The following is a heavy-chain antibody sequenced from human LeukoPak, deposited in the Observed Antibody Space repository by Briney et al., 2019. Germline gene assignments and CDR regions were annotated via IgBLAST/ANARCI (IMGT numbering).Heavy chain of an antibody. CDR1: GGHFSGYF. D-gene: IGHD2-21*01. J-gene: IGHJ4*02. CDR3: ARQITFCGADGCYSYDF. Sequence: SETLSLTCTVSGGHFSGYFWTWIRQPPGKGLEWIGQTSLRGSATYNPSLDSRVTISVDTSKNQFSLRLSSVTAADTAVYFCARQITFCGADGCYSYDFWGQGALVTVSS. V-gene: IGHV4-34*01. CDR2: TSLRGSA.